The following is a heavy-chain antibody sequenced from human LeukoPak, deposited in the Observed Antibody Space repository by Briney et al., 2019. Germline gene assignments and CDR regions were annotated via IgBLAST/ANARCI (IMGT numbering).Heavy chain of an antibody. CDR3: ARVLARVY. CDR2: IIPIFGTA. J-gene: IGHJ4*02. Sequence: EASVKVSCKASGGTFSSYAISWVRQAPGQGLEWMGGIIPIFGTANHAQKFQGRVTITADGSTSTAYMELSSLRSEDTAVYYCARVLARVYWGQGTLVTVSS. D-gene: IGHD3-3*02. CDR1: GGTFSSYA. V-gene: IGHV1-69*13.